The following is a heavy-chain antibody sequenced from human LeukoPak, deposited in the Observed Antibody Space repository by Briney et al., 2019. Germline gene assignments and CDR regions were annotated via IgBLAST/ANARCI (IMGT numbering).Heavy chain of an antibody. J-gene: IGHJ4*02. D-gene: IGHD5-12*01. CDR1: GFTFSSSG. CDR2: ISHDGSNT. Sequence: GGSLRLSCAASGFTFSSSGMYWVRQAPGKGLEWLAVISHDGSNTYSADSVKGRFTISRDNSKNTLYLQLNSLRAEDTAVYYCAKSPTPSGYGPVDYWGQGILVTVSS. CDR3: AKSPTPSGYGPVDY. V-gene: IGHV3-30*18.